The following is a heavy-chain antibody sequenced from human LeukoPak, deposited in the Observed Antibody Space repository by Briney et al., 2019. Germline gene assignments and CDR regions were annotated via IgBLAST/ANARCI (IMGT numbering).Heavy chain of an antibody. CDR1: GYTFTSYY. D-gene: IGHD5-18*01. J-gene: IGHJ4*02. Sequence: GASVKVSCKASGYTFTSYYMHWVRQAPGQGPEWMGVISPSGGSTTYAQKFQGRVTMTRDMSTSTVYMELSSLRSEDTAVYYCARDSEDTTMGPGYWGQGTLVTVSS. CDR2: ISPSGGST. CDR3: ARDSEDTTMGPGY. V-gene: IGHV1-46*01.